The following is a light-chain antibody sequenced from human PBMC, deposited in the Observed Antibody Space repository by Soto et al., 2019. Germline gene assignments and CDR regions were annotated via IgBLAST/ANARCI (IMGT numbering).Light chain of an antibody. CDR1: QSVSSK. Sequence: IVLTQSPGTLSLSPGERATLSCRASQSVSSKLAWYQQKPGRAPRLLIYGASTRATGIPARFSGSGSGTEFTLTISSLQSEDFAVYYCQQYNNWWTFGQGTKVDIK. V-gene: IGKV3-15*01. J-gene: IGKJ1*01. CDR3: QQYNNWWT. CDR2: GAS.